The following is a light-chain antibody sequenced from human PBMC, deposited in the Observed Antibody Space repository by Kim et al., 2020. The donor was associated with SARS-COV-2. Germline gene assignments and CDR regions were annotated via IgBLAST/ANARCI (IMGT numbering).Light chain of an antibody. Sequence: ASVGDRVTITCRASHSISKYLNWYQQKSGKAPNLLIYGASRLHSGVPSRFSGGGSETDFTLTINSLQPEDFATYFCQQSYSSPRTFGQGTKLEI. CDR1: HSISKY. CDR3: QQSYSSPRT. CDR2: GAS. J-gene: IGKJ2*01. V-gene: IGKV1-39*01.